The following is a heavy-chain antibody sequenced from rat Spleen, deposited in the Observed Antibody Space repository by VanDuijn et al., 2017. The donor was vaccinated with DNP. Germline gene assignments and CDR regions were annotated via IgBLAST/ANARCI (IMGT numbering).Heavy chain of an antibody. CDR2: IGFEGSNT. CDR3: ARQRVMYTTATGFAY. V-gene: IGHV5-22*01. D-gene: IGHD1-6*01. J-gene: IGHJ3*01. Sequence: EVQLVESGGDFVQPGRSLRLSCAASGFTFSAYNMAWVRQAPKKGLEWVASIGFEGSNTYHGDSVKGRFTISRDDAKRTLYLQMNSLRSEDTATYYCARQRVMYTTATGFAYWGQGTLVTVSS. CDR1: GFTFSAYN.